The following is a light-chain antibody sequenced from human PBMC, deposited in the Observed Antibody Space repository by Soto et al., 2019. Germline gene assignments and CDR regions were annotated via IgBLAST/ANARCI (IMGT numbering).Light chain of an antibody. CDR3: QQYKTYPRA. V-gene: IGKV1-16*01. CDR1: EDISNF. Sequence: EIQMTQSPSVVSASLGDTVTITCRANEDISNFLAWFQQKPGKAPKSLIFASLTLQPGVPSRFSAGGSGTDFTLSITGLQSEDFATYYCQQYKTYPRAFGQGTRVE. J-gene: IGKJ1*01. CDR2: ASL.